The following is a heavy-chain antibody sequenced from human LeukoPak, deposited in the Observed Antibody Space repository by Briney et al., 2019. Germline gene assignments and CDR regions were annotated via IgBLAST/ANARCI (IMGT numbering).Heavy chain of an antibody. CDR1: GGSISTYY. Sequence: SETLSLTCTVSGGSISTYYWSWIRQPPGKGLEWIAYIDYRASTTYNPSLRSRVTISVDTSRNQISLRLSSVTAADTAVYYCARSRSVYSYDHAAFEIWGQGTMVTVSS. V-gene: IGHV4-59*01. D-gene: IGHD5/OR15-5a*01. CDR2: IDYRAST. CDR3: ARSRSVYSYDHAAFEI. J-gene: IGHJ3*02.